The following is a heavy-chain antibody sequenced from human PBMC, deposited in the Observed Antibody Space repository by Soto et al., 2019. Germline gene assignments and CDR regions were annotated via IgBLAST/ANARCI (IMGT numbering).Heavy chain of an antibody. Sequence: QVQLQESGPGLIEPSQTLALYYTVSGGSISSGGYYWSWIRQHPGKGLEWIGYIYYSGSTYYNPSLKSRVTISVDTSKNQFSLKLSSVTAADTAVYYCARDVGVRYFDWLPGDYYYYGMDVWGQGTTVTVSS. CDR2: IYYSGST. J-gene: IGHJ6*02. CDR3: ARDVGVRYFDWLPGDYYYYGMDV. CDR1: GGSISSGGYY. D-gene: IGHD3-9*01. V-gene: IGHV4-31*03.